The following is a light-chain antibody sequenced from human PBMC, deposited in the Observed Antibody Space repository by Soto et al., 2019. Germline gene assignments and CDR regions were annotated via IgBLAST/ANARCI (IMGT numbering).Light chain of an antibody. CDR2: DAS. J-gene: IGKJ2*01. V-gene: IGKV3-11*01. CDR1: QSVNSY. Sequence: EIVLTQSPATLSLSPGERVTLSCRASQSVNSYLAWYQQKPGQAPRLLIFDASNRATGIPARFSGSGSGTDFTLTISSLELEDAAVYYCLRRDSWPPFYTFGQGTKLEIK. CDR3: LRRDSWPPFYT.